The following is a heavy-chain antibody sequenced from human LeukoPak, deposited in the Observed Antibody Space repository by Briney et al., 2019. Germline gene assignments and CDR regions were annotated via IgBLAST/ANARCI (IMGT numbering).Heavy chain of an antibody. Sequence: PGGSLRLSCAASEFTFSNYNMNWVRQAPGKGLEWVSYISSSSSTIYYADSVKGRFTISRDNSKNTLYLQMNSLRAEDMAVYYCAKDRVHCSGGSCSTYFDYWGQGTLVTVSS. V-gene: IGHV3-48*01. J-gene: IGHJ4*02. CDR3: AKDRVHCSGGSCSTYFDY. D-gene: IGHD2-15*01. CDR1: EFTFSNYN. CDR2: ISSSSSTI.